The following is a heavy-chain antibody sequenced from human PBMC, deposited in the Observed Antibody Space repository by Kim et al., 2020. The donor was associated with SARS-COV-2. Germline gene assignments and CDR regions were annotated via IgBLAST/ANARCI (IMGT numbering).Heavy chain of an antibody. CDR2: IYSGGST. D-gene: IGHD2-21*02. CDR1: GFTVSSNY. Sequence: GGSLRLSCAASGFTVSSNYMSWVRQAPGKGLEWVSVIYSGGSTYYADSVKGRFTISRDNSKNTLYLQMNSLRAEDTAVYYCARDLAYCGGDCYSGCCYYYDGVDVWGQGTTVTVSS. CDR3: ARDLAYCGGDCYSGCCYYYDGVDV. V-gene: IGHV3-53*01. J-gene: IGHJ6*02.